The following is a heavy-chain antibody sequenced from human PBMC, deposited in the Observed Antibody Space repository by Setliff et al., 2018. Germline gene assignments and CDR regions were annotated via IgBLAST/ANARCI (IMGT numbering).Heavy chain of an antibody. CDR1: GYTFTSYG. Sequence: KVSCKASGYTFTSYGISWVRQAPGQGLEWMGTIYPGNADTRYSPSFQGQVTISTDTSINTAYLQWSNLKASDTAIYYCARSLVGATYSVYFDYWGQGALVTVSS. CDR2: IYPGNADT. V-gene: IGHV5-51*01. CDR3: ARSLVGATYSVYFDY. J-gene: IGHJ4*02. D-gene: IGHD1-26*01.